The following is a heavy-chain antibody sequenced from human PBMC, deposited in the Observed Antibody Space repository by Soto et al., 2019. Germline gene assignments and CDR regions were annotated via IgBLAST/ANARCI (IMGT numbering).Heavy chain of an antibody. V-gene: IGHV1-58*01. CDR3: AALRDYGDYAYYYYGMDV. D-gene: IGHD4-17*01. CDR1: GFTFTSSA. Sequence: ASVKVSCKASGFTFTSSAVQWVRQARGQRLERIGWIVVGSGNTNYAQKFQERVTITRDMSTSTAYMELSSLRSEDTAVYYCAALRDYGDYAYYYYGMDVWGQGTTVTVSS. CDR2: IVVGSGNT. J-gene: IGHJ6*02.